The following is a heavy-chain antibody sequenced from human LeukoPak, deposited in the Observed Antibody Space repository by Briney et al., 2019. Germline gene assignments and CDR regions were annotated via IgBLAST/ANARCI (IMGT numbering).Heavy chain of an antibody. CDR2: IRSSGSYI. V-gene: IGHV3-21*01. CDR1: GFTFSSYT. J-gene: IGHJ4*02. Sequence: GGSLRLSCAASGFTFSSYTMNWVRQAPGKGLEWVLSIRSSGSYIFYADSVKGRFTISRDNAENSLYLQMNSLRAEDTAVYYCARDVQIDCWGQGTLVTVSS. CDR3: ARDVQIDC.